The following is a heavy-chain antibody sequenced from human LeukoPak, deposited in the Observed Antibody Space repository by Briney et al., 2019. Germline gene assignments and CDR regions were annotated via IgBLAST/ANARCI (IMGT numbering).Heavy chain of an antibody. D-gene: IGHD6-19*01. CDR1: GGSISSYY. J-gene: IGHJ6*03. Sequence: PSETLSLTCTVSGGSISSYYWSWIRQPPGKGLEWIGYIYYSGSTNYNPSLKSRVTISVDTSKNQFSLKLSSVTAADTAVYYCARHIAKGGGRYDTTYYYYYMDVWGKGTTVTVPS. CDR2: IYYSGST. V-gene: IGHV4-59*08. CDR3: ARHIAKGGGRYDTTYYYYYMDV.